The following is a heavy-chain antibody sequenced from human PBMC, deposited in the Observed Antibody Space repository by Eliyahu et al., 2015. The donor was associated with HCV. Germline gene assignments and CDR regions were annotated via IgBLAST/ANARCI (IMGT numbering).Heavy chain of an antibody. D-gene: IGHD2-21*02. CDR2: IRKKVESYSTEYAA. CDR1: GFIFSDHR. J-gene: IGHJ4*02. Sequence: EVQLVESGGGLVQPGGSLRLSCAAXGFIFSDHRMDWVRQAPGKGLEWVGLIRKKVESYSTEYAAEYAASVRGRFSISRDDAKNSLYLQMNNLQIEDTAVYYCSRVGSRSDWADFDHWGQGTLVTVSS. CDR3: SRVGSRSDWADFDH. V-gene: IGHV3-72*01.